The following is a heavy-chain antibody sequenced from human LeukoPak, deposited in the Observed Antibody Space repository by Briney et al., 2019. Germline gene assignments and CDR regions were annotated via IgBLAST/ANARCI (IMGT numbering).Heavy chain of an antibody. CDR3: ARDPSGLRSPFNT. CDR2: IYSSGTT. V-gene: IGHV4-59*01. CDR1: GGSISSYY. Sequence: PSETLSLTCTVSGGSISSYYWSWIRQVPGKGLEWIGYIYSSGTTNYNPSLKSRVTISVDTSKNQFSLKLTSVTSADTAVYYCARDPSGLRSPFNTWGQGTTVTVSS. J-gene: IGHJ3*02. D-gene: IGHD5-12*01.